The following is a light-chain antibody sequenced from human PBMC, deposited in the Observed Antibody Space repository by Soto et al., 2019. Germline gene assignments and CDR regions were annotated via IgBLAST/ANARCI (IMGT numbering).Light chain of an antibody. J-gene: IGKJ5*01. CDR2: GAY. V-gene: IGKV3-20*01. Sequence: ENVLTQSPGTLSLSPGERAPLSCRTSQSVPSNDVAWYQQKPGQAPRLLIFGAYSRSTGAPDRFSGSGSGTDFTLTISRLEPEHFVVYFCQQYGDTPSITFGQGTRLEIK. CDR3: QQYGDTPSIT. CDR1: QSVPSND.